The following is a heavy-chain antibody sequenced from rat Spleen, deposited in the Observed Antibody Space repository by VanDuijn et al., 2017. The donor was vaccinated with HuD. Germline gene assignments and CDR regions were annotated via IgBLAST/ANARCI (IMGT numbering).Heavy chain of an antibody. CDR3: ARHLREASGVMDA. CDR1: GFSLTSYN. J-gene: IGHJ4*01. V-gene: IGHV2-45*01. CDR2: MWSGGST. D-gene: IGHD4-3*01. Sequence: QVQLKESGPGLVQPSQTLSLTCTVSGFSLTSYNVHWVRQPPGKGLEWMGVMWSGGSTDYNSALKSRLSISRDTSKSQVFLKMNSLQPEDTGTYYCARHLREASGVMDAWGQGASVTVSP.